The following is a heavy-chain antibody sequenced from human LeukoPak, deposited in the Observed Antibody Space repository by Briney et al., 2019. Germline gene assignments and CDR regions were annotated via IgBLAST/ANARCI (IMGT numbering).Heavy chain of an antibody. D-gene: IGHD6-13*01. CDR1: GYTFTSYG. V-gene: IGHV1-18*01. CDR2: ISAYNGNT. J-gene: IGHJ3*02. Sequence: ASVKVSCKASGYTFTSYGISWVRQAPGQGLEWMGWISAYNGNTNYAQKLQGRVTMTTDTSTSTAYMELRSLRSDDTAVYYCARDRRIAGAGLGAFDNWGQGTMVTVSS. CDR3: ARDRRIAGAGLGAFDN.